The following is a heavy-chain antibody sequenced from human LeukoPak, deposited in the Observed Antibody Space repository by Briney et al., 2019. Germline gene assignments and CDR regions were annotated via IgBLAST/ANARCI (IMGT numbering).Heavy chain of an antibody. CDR1: GVTFSIYA. CDR2: ISGSGGSR. CDR3: AGIRITTVTNARVH. Sequence: GGSLRLSCAASGVTFSIYAMSGVRQAPGKGLEWVSAISGSGGSRYYADSVRGRFTISRDNSKNALYLRMNSLRAEDTAVYYCAGIRITTVTNARVHWGQGTLVTVSS. D-gene: IGHD4-17*01. J-gene: IGHJ1*01. V-gene: IGHV3-23*01.